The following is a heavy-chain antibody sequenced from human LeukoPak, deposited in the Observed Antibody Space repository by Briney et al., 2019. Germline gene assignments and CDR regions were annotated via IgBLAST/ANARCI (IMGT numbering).Heavy chain of an antibody. J-gene: IGHJ4*02. CDR1: GFTFSSYG. D-gene: IGHD3-3*01. Sequence: PGGSLRLSCAASGFTFSSYGMHWVRQAPGKGLEWVAFIRYDGSNKYYADSVKGRFTISRDNSKNTLYLQMNSLRAEDTAVYYCAKELGPFGVGGSSFDYWGQGTLVTVSS. CDR2: IRYDGSNK. CDR3: AKELGPFGVGGSSFDY. V-gene: IGHV3-30*02.